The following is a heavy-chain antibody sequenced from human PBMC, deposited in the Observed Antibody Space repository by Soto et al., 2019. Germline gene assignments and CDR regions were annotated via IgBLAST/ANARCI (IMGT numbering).Heavy chain of an antibody. CDR2: IYPGDSDT. CDR1: GYSFTSYL. J-gene: IGHJ6*02. D-gene: IGHD6-13*01. V-gene: IGHV5-51*01. CDR3: AGPRSSSRNYYGMDV. Sequence: GESVNISCKGSGYSFTSYLIGWVRQMTGKGLEWMGIIYPGDSDTRYSPSFQGQVTISADKSISTAYLQWSSLKASDTAMYYCAGPRSSSRNYYGMDVWGQGTTVTVSS.